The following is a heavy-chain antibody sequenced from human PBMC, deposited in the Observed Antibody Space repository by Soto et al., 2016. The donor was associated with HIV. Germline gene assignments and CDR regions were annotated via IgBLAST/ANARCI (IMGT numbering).Heavy chain of an antibody. CDR3: ARATDY. Sequence: QVQLVQSGAEVKKPGASVRVSCKASGYTFIDYYIHWVRQAPGQRLEWMGWINPKSGGTNYAQKFQGRVTMTRDTSISTAYMELSRLRSDDTAVYYCARATDYWGQGTLVTVS. J-gene: IGHJ4*02. CDR2: INPKSGGT. V-gene: IGHV1-2*02. CDR1: GYTFIDYY.